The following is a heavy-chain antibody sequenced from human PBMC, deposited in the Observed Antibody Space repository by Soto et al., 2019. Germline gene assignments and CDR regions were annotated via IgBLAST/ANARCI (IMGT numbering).Heavy chain of an antibody. J-gene: IGHJ6*02. V-gene: IGHV1-69*01. CDR1: GGTFSSYA. Sequence: QVQLVQSGAEVKKPGSSVKVSCKASGGTFSSYAISWVRQAPGQGLEWMGGIIPIFGTANYAQKFQGRVTITADESTSTAYMERSSLRSEDTAVYYCAIRSSSWSDYYYGMDVWGQGTTVTVSS. D-gene: IGHD6-13*01. CDR3: AIRSSSWSDYYYGMDV. CDR2: IIPIFGTA.